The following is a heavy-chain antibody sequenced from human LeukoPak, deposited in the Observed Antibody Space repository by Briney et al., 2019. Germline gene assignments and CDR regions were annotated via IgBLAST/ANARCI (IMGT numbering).Heavy chain of an antibody. V-gene: IGHV3-30*18. CDR3: AKDYYYYDSSAYYPAF. CDR1: GFTFSSYG. Sequence: GSLRLSCAASGFTFSSYGMHWVRQAPGKGLEWVAVISYDGSNKYYADSVKGRFTISRDNSKNTLYLKMNSLRAEDTAVFYCAKDYYYYDSSAYYPAFWGQGTLVTVSS. CDR2: ISYDGSNK. J-gene: IGHJ4*02. D-gene: IGHD3-22*01.